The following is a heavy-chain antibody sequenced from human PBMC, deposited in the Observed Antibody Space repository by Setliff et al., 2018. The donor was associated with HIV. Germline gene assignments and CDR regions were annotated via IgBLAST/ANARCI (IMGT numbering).Heavy chain of an antibody. J-gene: IGHJ5*02. CDR3: ARDPVAAVVLGFDNWFDP. D-gene: IGHD2-15*01. CDR1: GFSFGSHS. V-gene: IGHV3-48*01. CDR2: ISSTSATI. Sequence: GGSLRLSCAASGFSFGSHSMAWVRQAPGKGLEWVAYISSTSATIFYADSVKGRFTISRDSDEKSLFLQMNDLRAEDSGMYYCARDPVAAVVLGFDNWFDPWGQGTLVTVSS.